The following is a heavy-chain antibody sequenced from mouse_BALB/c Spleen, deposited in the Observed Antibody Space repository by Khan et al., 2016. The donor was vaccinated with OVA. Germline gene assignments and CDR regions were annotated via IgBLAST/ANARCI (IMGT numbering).Heavy chain of an antibody. CDR2: ISPGSGDT. J-gene: IGHJ3*01. CDR3: ARRNYFGYTFAY. Sequence: QVQLQQSGAELARPGASVKLSCKASGYTFTDYYINWVKQRTGQGLEWIGEISPGSGDTYYNERFKGKATLTADKSSSTAYMQLSSLTSEPSTVYVCARRNYFGYTFAYWGQGTLVTVSA. V-gene: IGHV1-77*01. D-gene: IGHD1-2*01. CDR1: GYTFTDYY.